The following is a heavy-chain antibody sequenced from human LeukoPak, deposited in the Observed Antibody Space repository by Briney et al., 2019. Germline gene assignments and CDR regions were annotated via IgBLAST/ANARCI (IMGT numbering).Heavy chain of an antibody. Sequence: GGSLRLSCAASGFTFSSYAMSWVRQAPGKGLEWVSAISGSGGSTYYADSVKGRFTISRDNSKNTLYLQMNSLRAEDTAVYYCAKDPLEGVRGVIPSDYWGQGTLVTVSS. D-gene: IGHD3-10*01. J-gene: IGHJ4*02. CDR2: ISGSGGST. CDR3: AKDPLEGVRGVIPSDY. V-gene: IGHV3-23*01. CDR1: GFTFSSYA.